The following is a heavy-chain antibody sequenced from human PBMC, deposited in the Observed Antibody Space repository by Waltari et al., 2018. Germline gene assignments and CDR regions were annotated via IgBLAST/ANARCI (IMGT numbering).Heavy chain of an antibody. V-gene: IGHV1-69*12. CDR3: ARVGLGVVVPAAISNWFDP. J-gene: IGHJ5*02. CDR2: LIPIFGTA. CDR1: GGTFSSYA. D-gene: IGHD2-2*02. Sequence: QVQLVQSGAEVKKPGSSVKVSCKASGGTFSSYAISWVRQAPGPGLEWMGGLIPIFGTAHYAQKFQGRVTITADESTSTAYMELSSLRSEDTAVYYCARVGLGVVVPAAISNWFDPWGQGTLVTVSS.